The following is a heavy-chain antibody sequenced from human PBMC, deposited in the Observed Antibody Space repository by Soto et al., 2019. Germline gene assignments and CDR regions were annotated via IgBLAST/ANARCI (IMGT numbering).Heavy chain of an antibody. V-gene: IGHV3-23*01. J-gene: IGHJ6*03. Sequence: EVQLLESGGGLVQPGGSLRLSCAASGFTFSSYAMSWVRQAPGKGLEWVSTISGSGDTTYYADSVKGRFTISGDNSKNTLYLQMNSLRAEDTAVYYCAKGRGSWYDYYYMDVWGKGTTVTVSS. CDR2: ISGSGDTT. CDR3: AKGRGSWYDYYYMDV. D-gene: IGHD6-13*01. CDR1: GFTFSSYA.